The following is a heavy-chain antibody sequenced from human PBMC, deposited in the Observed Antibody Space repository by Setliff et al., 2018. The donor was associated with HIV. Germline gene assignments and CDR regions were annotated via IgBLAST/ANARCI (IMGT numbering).Heavy chain of an antibody. J-gene: IGHJ6*03. CDR3: ARGPSLTTVTTRGDYMDV. CDR1: GFTFSSYW. CDR2: IKTDGTST. D-gene: IGHD4-17*01. V-gene: IGHV3-74*01. Sequence: ASVKVSCAATGFTFSSYWMHWVRQVPGKGLVWVSRIKTDGTSTTYADSVKGRFTISRDGAKNTLYLQMNSLGGEDTAVYYCARGPSLTTVTTRGDYMDVWGKGTTVTVSS.